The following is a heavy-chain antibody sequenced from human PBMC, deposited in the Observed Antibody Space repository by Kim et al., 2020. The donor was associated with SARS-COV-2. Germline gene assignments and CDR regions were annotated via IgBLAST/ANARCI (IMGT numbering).Heavy chain of an antibody. CDR3: AKSNYYDSSAHSDY. V-gene: IGHV3-9*01. D-gene: IGHD3-22*01. J-gene: IGHJ4*02. CDR2: ISWNSGSI. CDR1: GFTFGDYA. Sequence: GGSLRLSCAASGFTFGDYAMHWVRQAPGKGLEWVSGISWNSGSIGYADSVKGRFTISRDNAKNSLYLQMNSLRAEDTALYYCAKSNYYDSSAHSDYWGQGTLVTVSS.